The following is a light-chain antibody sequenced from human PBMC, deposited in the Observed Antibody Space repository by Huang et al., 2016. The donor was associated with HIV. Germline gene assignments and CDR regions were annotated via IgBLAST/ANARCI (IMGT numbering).Light chain of an antibody. V-gene: IGKV3-20*01. CDR3: QQYGRSPPLT. CDR1: QSTSSSY. Sequence: EIVLTQSPGTLALFPGERAMLSCRASQSTSSSYLASYPQKRGQPPRLLITAASRRATGVSDRFSGSGSGSAFTLTISSLEPEDFAVYFCQQYGRSPPLTFGGGTKVEMK. CDR2: AAS. J-gene: IGKJ4*01.